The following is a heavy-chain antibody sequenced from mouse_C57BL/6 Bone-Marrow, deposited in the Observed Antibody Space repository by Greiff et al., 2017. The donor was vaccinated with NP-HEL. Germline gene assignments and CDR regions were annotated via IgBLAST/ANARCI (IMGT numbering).Heavy chain of an antibody. Sequence: EVKLVESGGGLVKPGGSLKLSCAPSGFTFSSYAMSWVRQTPEKRLEWVATISDGGSYTYYPDNVKGRFTISRDNAKNNLYLQMSHLKSEDTAMYYCARGGLYYGIYVGFAYWGQGTLVTVSA. CDR3: ARGGLYYGIYVGFAY. CDR1: GFTFSSYA. V-gene: IGHV5-4*03. D-gene: IGHD2-1*01. J-gene: IGHJ3*01. CDR2: ISDGGSYT.